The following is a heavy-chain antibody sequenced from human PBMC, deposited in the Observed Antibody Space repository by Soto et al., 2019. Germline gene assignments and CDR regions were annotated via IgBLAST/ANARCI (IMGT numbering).Heavy chain of an antibody. CDR1: GGSVSSGGFY. J-gene: IGHJ6*02. CDR3: ARQTAPWGFDV. D-gene: IGHD7-27*01. V-gene: IGHV4-61*08. Sequence: QVELKESGPGLVKPSETLSLTCTVSGGSVSSGGFYYHWIRQPPGKGLEWIGYVYYGGFTNYSPSLKSRLTTSVDTSTTRISLHLASVTSVDTAVYYCARQTAPWGFDVWGQGTTVTVSS. CDR2: VYYGGFT.